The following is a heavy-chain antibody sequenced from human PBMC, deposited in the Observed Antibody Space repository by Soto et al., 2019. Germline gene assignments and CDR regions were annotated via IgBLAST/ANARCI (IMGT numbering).Heavy chain of an antibody. D-gene: IGHD3-3*01. Sequence: GGSLRLSCAASGFTFSSYGMHWVRQAPGKGLEWVAVISYDGSNKYYADSVKGRFTISRDNSKNTLYLQMNSLRAEDTAVYYCAKDGRGIFGVVSRLDYWGQGTLVTVSS. J-gene: IGHJ4*02. CDR2: ISYDGSNK. CDR3: AKDGRGIFGVVSRLDY. V-gene: IGHV3-30*18. CDR1: GFTFSSYG.